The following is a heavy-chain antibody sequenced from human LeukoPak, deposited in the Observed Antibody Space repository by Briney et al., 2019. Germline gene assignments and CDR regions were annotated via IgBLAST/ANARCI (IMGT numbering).Heavy chain of an antibody. CDR1: GYSISSGYY. V-gene: IGHV4-38-2*02. Sequence: SETLSLTCTVSGYSISSGYYWGWIRQPPGKGLEWIGSIYHSGSTYYNPSLKSRVTISVNTSKNQFSLKLSSVTAADTAVYYCAREECSSTSCYYRHVDYWGQGTLVTVSS. J-gene: IGHJ4*02. D-gene: IGHD2-2*01. CDR3: AREECSSTSCYYRHVDY. CDR2: IYHSGST.